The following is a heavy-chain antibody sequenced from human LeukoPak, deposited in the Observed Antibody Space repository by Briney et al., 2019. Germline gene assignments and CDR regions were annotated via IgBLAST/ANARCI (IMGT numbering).Heavy chain of an antibody. V-gene: IGHV4-4*02. CDR1: GGSISSSNW. CDR2: IYHSGTT. Sequence: PSETLSLTCTVSGGSISSSNWWSWVRQPPGKGLGWIGEIYHSGTTNYNPSLKSRVTISVDKSKSQFSLRLSSVTAADTALYYCARVSRYYDSSGSSYYYGMDVWGQGTTVTVSS. J-gene: IGHJ6*02. D-gene: IGHD3-22*01. CDR3: ARVSRYYDSSGSSYYYGMDV.